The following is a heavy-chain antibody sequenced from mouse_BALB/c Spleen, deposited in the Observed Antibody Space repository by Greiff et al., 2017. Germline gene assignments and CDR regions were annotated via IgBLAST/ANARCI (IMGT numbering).Heavy chain of an antibody. D-gene: IGHD1-1*01. V-gene: IGHV1-12*01. CDR3: AGHYYGSSSDFDY. CDR1: GYTFTSYN. CDR2: IYPGNGDT. Sequence: QVQLKQSGAELVKPGASVKMSCKASGYTFTSYNMHWVKQTPGQGLEWIGAIYPGNGDTSYNQKFKGKATLTADKSSSTAYMQLSSLTSEDSAVYYCAGHYYGSSSDFDYWGQGTTLTVSS. J-gene: IGHJ2*01.